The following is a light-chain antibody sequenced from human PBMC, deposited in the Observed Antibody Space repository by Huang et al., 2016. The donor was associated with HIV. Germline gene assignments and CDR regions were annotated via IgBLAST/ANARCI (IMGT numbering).Light chain of an antibody. V-gene: IGKV3-15*01. CDR1: QSVSSN. CDR2: GAS. CDR3: QQYSNWPPYT. J-gene: IGKJ2*01. Sequence: DIVMTQSPGTLSMSPGDRATLSCRASQSVSSNLAWYQQKPGQAPRLLSDGASTRATGIPTRFSASGSGTEFTLTISSLQSEDCAFYDCQQYSNWPPYTFGQGTKLEIK.